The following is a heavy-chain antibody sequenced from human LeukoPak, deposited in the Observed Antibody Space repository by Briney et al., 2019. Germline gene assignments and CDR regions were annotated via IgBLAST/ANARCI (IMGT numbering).Heavy chain of an antibody. Sequence: SGTLSLTFAVSGGSISSSNWWSWVRQPPGKGLEWIGEIYHSGSTNYNPSLKSRVTISVDKSKNQFSLKLSSVTAADTAVYYCARGPQKDIVLMVYLYYFDYWGQGTLVTVSS. D-gene: IGHD2-8*01. J-gene: IGHJ4*02. CDR3: ARGPQKDIVLMVYLYYFDY. CDR2: IYHSGST. V-gene: IGHV4-4*02. CDR1: GGSISSSNW.